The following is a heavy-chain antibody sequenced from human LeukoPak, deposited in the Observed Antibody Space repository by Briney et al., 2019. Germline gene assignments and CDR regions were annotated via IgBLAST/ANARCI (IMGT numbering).Heavy chain of an antibody. J-gene: IGHJ5*02. CDR2: INHSGST. V-gene: IGHV4-34*01. D-gene: IGHD2-15*01. Sequence: PSETLSLTCAVYGGSFSGYYWSWIRQPPGEGLEWIGEINHSGSTNYNPSLKSRVTISVDTSKNQFSLKLSSVTAADTAVYYCARAWPYCSGGSCYYERGLFDPWGQGTLVTVSS. CDR1: GGSFSGYY. CDR3: ARAWPYCSGGSCYYERGLFDP.